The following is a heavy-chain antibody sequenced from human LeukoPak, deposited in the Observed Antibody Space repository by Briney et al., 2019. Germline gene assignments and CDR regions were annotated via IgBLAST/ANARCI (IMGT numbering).Heavy chain of an antibody. Sequence: ASVKVSCKASGYTFTGYYMHWVRQAPGQGLEWMGWINPNSGGTNYAQKVQGRVTMTRDTSISTAYMELSRLRSDDTAVYYCARDSSGYSDYFDYWGQGTLVTVSS. CDR2: INPNSGGT. V-gene: IGHV1-2*02. D-gene: IGHD3-22*01. CDR1: GYTFTGYY. CDR3: ARDSSGYSDYFDY. J-gene: IGHJ4*02.